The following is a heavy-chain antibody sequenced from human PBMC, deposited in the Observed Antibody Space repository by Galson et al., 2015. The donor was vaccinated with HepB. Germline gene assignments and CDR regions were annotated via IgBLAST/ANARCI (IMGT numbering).Heavy chain of an antibody. CDR2: IYPDDSDT. CDR1: GYRFTDYW. Sequence: QSGAEVKKPGESLKISCKGSGYRFTDYWIGWVRQMPGKGLEWMGIIYPDDSDTRYSPSFQGQVTMSADKSISTAYLQWSSLKASDTAMYYCAVCTNCFTSRWSFFDYWGQGTLVTVSS. J-gene: IGHJ4*02. V-gene: IGHV5-51*01. D-gene: IGHD2-2*02. CDR3: AVCTNCFTSRWSFFDY.